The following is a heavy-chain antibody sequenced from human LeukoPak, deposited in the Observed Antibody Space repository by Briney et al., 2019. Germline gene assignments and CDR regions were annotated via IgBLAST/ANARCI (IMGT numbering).Heavy chain of an antibody. V-gene: IGHV4-61*01. J-gene: IGHJ5*02. D-gene: IGHD6-13*01. Sequence: SETLSLTCTVSGATVSSASYWTWIRQPPGKGVEWIAHIYNGVNTNYNPSLKSRVTISVDTSKSQFSLKLRSVTAADTAVYYCARGGAAAASAWGQGTLVTVSS. CDR1: GATVSSASY. CDR3: ARGGAAAASA. CDR2: IYNGVNT.